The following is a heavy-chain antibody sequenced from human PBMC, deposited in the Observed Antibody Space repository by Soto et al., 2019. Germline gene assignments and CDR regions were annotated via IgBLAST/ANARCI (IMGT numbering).Heavy chain of an antibody. Sequence: GGSLRLSCAASGFIFDDYGMSWVRQAPGKGLEWLSGINWNGISTGYADSVKGRFTISRDNAKKSLYLQMNSLRAEDTALYYCARAVYDLLPGPYYFDSWGQGT. CDR1: GFIFDDYG. CDR3: ARAVYDLLPGPYYFDS. V-gene: IGHV3-20*04. CDR2: INWNGIST. J-gene: IGHJ4*02. D-gene: IGHD5-12*01.